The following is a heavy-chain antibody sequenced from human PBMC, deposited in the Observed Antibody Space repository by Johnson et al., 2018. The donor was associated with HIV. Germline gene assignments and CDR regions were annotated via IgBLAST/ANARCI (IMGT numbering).Heavy chain of an antibody. CDR1: GFAFSSYA. V-gene: IGHV3-30*04. J-gene: IGHJ3*01. Sequence: VQLVESGGGVVQPGTSLRLSCTASGFAFSSYALHWVRQAPGKGLEWVAVISYDGRDASYADSVKGRFPSSRDNSKNTLYLQMNSLRPEDSAVYYCATLWFGEVSVYDAFDVWGQGTMVTVSS. CDR2: ISYDGRDA. CDR3: ATLWFGEVSVYDAFDV. D-gene: IGHD3-10*01.